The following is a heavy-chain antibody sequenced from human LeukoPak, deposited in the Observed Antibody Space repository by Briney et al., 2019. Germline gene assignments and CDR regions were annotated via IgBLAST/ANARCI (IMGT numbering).Heavy chain of an antibody. CDR2: ISAYNGNT. Sequence: ASVKVSCKVSGYTLTELSMHWVRQAPGQGLEWMGWISAYNGNTNYAQKLQGRVTMTTDTSTSTAYMELRSLRSDDTAVYYCATDPQLWLPIDYWGQGTLVTVSS. CDR1: GYTLTELS. CDR3: ATDPQLWLPIDY. V-gene: IGHV1-18*01. D-gene: IGHD5-18*01. J-gene: IGHJ4*02.